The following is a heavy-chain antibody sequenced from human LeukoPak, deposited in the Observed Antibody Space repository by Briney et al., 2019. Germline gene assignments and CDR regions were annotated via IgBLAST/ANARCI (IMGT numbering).Heavy chain of an antibody. D-gene: IGHD4-11*01. V-gene: IGHV3-30*02. J-gene: IGHJ3*02. CDR2: IQYDGTKE. CDR3: ASRNYGVAFDI. CDR1: GFTFSNFG. Sequence: PGGSLRLSCAASGFTFSNFGMHWVRQAPGKGLEWVAFIQYDGTKEYYADSVKGRFTISRDNSKNTLYLQMNSLRAEDTAVYYCASRNYGVAFDIWGQGTMVTVSS.